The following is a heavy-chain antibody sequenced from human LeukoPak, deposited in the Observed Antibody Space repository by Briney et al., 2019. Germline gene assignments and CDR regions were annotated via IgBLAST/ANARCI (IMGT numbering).Heavy chain of an antibody. D-gene: IGHD3-16*02. J-gene: IGHJ4*02. V-gene: IGHV5-51*01. CDR2: THPRDSDI. Sequence: GESLKISCKGSGYSFITYWLAWVRQMPGKGLEWMAITHPRDSDIRYSPPFQGQVTISADKSISTTYLQWNSLRASDTAIYYCARMIGLGEVSPYFDYWGQGSLVTVSS. CDR3: ARMIGLGEVSPYFDY. CDR1: GYSFITYW.